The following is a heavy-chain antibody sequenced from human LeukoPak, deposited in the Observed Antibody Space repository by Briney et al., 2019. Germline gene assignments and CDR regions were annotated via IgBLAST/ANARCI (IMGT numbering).Heavy chain of an antibody. CDR1: GGTFSSYA. J-gene: IGHJ3*02. V-gene: IGHV1-69*04. D-gene: IGHD3-10*01. CDR3: ARDRVNGYGSGTDAFDI. CDR2: IIPILGIA. Sequence: SVKVSCKASGGTFSSYAISWVRQAPGQGLEWMGRIIPILGIANYAQKFQGRVTITADRSTSTAYMELSSLRSEDTAVYYCARDRVNGYGSGTDAFDIWGQGTMVTVSS.